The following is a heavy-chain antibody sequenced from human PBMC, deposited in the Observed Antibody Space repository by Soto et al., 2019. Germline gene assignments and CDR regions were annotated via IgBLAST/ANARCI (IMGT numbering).Heavy chain of an antibody. CDR2: ISAYNGNT. D-gene: IGHD1-26*01. V-gene: IGHV1-18*01. Sequence: ASVKVSCKASGYTFTSYGISWVRQAPGQGLEWMGWISAYNGNTNYAQKLQGRVTMTTDTSTSTAYMELRSLRSEDTAVYYCARGPSITIVGATIGSDYWGQGTLVTVSS. CDR3: ARGPSITIVGATIGSDY. J-gene: IGHJ4*02. CDR1: GYTFTSYG.